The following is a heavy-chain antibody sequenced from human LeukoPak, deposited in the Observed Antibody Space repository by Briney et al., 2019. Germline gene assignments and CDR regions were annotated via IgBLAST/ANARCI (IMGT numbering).Heavy chain of an antibody. CDR3: ARGPSGYHNT. J-gene: IGHJ4*02. CDR2: ISPSGGIR. CDR1: GFTFRNFG. D-gene: IGHD5-12*01. V-gene: IGHV3-23*01. Sequence: PGETLRLSCAASGFTFRNFGMNWVRQAPGKGLEWVSVISPSGGIRQYAESVKGRFTISRDNSKNTLYLQMNSLRAEDTAVYYCARGPSGYHNTGGQGTLVTVSS.